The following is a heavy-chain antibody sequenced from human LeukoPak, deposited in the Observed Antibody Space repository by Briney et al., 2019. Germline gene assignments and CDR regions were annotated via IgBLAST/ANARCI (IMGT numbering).Heavy chain of an antibody. D-gene: IGHD3-3*01. J-gene: IGHJ4*02. CDR1: GYSISSGYY. CDR2: IYYSGST. Sequence: SETLSLTCTVSGYSISSGYYWGWIRQPPGKGLEWIGSIYYSGSTYYNPSLKSRVTISVDTSKNQFSLKLSSVTAADTAVYYCARGPLTIFGVVTNNPPDYWGQGTLVTVSS. CDR3: ARGPLTIFGVVTNNPPDY. V-gene: IGHV4-38-2*02.